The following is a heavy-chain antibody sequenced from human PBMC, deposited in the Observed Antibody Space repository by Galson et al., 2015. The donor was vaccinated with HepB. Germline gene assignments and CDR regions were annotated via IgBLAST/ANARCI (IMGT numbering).Heavy chain of an antibody. D-gene: IGHD3-10*01. J-gene: IGHJ5*02. Sequence: SVKVSCKASGYTFTRHALHWVRQAPGQRLEWMGWINAANGNPKYSQNFQGRLTITRDTSANTAYMELSSLRSEDTGVYYCARDSWYYYGSGSYYNMRFDPWGQGTLVTVSS. CDR1: GYTFTRHA. CDR2: INAANGNP. V-gene: IGHV1-3*01. CDR3: ARDSWYYYGSGSYYNMRFDP.